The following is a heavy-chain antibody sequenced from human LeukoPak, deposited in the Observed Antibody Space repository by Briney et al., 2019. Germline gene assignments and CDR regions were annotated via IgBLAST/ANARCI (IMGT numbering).Heavy chain of an antibody. CDR2: IYYSGST. CDR3: ARVKKDSGGSSIRGYYFDY. J-gene: IGHJ4*02. V-gene: IGHV4-59*01. D-gene: IGHD3-22*01. CDR1: GGSISSYY. Sequence: SETLSLTCTVSGGSISSYYWSWIRQPPGKGLEWIGYIYYSGSTNYNPSLKSRVTISVDTSKNQFSLKLSSVTAADTAVYYCARVKKDSGGSSIRGYYFDYWGQGTLVTVSS.